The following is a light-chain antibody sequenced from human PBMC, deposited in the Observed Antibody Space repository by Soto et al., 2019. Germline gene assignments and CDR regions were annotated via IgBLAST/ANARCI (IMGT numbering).Light chain of an antibody. V-gene: IGLV1-44*01. CDR1: SSNIGTNT. Sequence: QSVLTQPPSASGTPGQRVTISCSGSSSNIGTNTVNWYQQLPGTAPKLLIYSDNHRPSGVPDRFSGSHSGTSASLAISGLQSEDEADYYCTAWDDSLNGPVFGGGTKLTVL. CDR2: SDN. CDR3: TAWDDSLNGPV. J-gene: IGLJ2*01.